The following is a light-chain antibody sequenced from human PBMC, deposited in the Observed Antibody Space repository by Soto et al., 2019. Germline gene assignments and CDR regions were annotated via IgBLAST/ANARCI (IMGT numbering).Light chain of an antibody. CDR1: SSDVGGYNY. J-gene: IGLJ2*01. V-gene: IGLV2-14*01. CDR2: DVS. Sequence: QSALTQPASVSGSPGQSITISCTGTSSDVGGYNYFSWYQQHTGKAPKLMIYDVSNRPSGVSNRSSVPKSGNTASLTISGIHAEDEDDYYCSSYTSSSTLEVFGGGTKVAVL. CDR3: SSYTSSSTLEV.